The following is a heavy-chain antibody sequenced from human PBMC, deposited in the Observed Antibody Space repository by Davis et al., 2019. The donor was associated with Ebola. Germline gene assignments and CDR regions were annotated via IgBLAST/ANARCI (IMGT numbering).Heavy chain of an antibody. Sequence: GESLKISCAASGFTFSSYSMNWVRQAPGKGLEWVSYISSSSTIYYADSVKGRFTISRDNAKNSLYLQMNSLRAEDTAVYYCARSADYGMDVWGQGTTVTVSS. CDR1: GFTFSSYS. V-gene: IGHV3-48*01. CDR2: ISSSSTI. J-gene: IGHJ6*02. CDR3: ARSADYGMDV.